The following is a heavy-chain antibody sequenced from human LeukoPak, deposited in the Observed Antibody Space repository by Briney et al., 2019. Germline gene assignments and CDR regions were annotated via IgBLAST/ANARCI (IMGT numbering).Heavy chain of an antibody. CDR3: AKVLRGVAYYYYYMDV. D-gene: IGHD3-10*01. CDR1: GFTFSSHG. J-gene: IGHJ6*03. Sequence: GGSLRLSCAASGFTFSSHGMHWVRQAPGKGLEWVAFIRYDGSNKYYADSVKGRFTISRDNSKNTLYLQMNSLRAEDTAVYYCAKVLRGVAYYYYYMDVWGKGTTVTISS. CDR2: IRYDGSNK. V-gene: IGHV3-30*02.